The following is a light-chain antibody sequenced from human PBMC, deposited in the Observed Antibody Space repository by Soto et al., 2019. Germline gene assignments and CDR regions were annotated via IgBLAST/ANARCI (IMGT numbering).Light chain of an antibody. CDR1: QSVGNNY. CDR2: DAS. Sequence: DIVLTQSPATLSLSPGERATLSCGASQSVGNNYLAWYQQKPGLAPRLLVFDASHRANGIPNRFSGSGSGTDFTLTISRLEPEDFAVYYCQQYGSSPYTFGQGTKLEI. V-gene: IGKV3D-20*01. J-gene: IGKJ2*01. CDR3: QQYGSSPYT.